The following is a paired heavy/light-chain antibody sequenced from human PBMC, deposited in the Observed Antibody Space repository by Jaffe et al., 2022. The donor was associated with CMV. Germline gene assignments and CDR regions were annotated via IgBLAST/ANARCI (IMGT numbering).Light chain of an antibody. CDR2: NNN. CDR3: ETWDAYLKGV. J-gene: IGLJ2*01. V-gene: IGLV1-44*01. Sequence: QSVLTQPPSASGTPGQRVTISCFGSRSNIGRNNVNWYQQVPGTAPKLLIYNNNQRPSGVPDRFSGSKSGTSASLAISGLQSEDEADYYCETWDAYLKGVFGGGTKLTVL. CDR1: RSNIGRNN.
Heavy chain of an antibody. Sequence: VQLVQSGAEVKKPGESLRISCEGSGYSFSTYWITWVRQMPGKGLEWMGRIDPGDSHTNYSPSFQGHVSISVDKSSNTAYLQLTNLKPSDTAIYYCATGLQRGRTPRGFYNYKDVWGEGTRVTVSS. CDR2: IDPGDSHT. CDR3: ATGLQRGRTPRGFYNYKDV. CDR1: GYSFSTYW. J-gene: IGHJ6*03. V-gene: IGHV5-10-1*03. D-gene: IGHD2-2*02.